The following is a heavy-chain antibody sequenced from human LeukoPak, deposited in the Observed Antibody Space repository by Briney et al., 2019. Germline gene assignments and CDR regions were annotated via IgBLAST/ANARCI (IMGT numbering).Heavy chain of an antibody. CDR1: GFTFSSYS. J-gene: IGHJ4*02. Sequence: PGGSLRLSCAASGFTFSSYSMNWVRQAPGKGLDWVSYISSTGTTMYYADSVKGRFTISRDNAKNSLYLQMNSLRAEDTAVYYCARSLTEMDLFDYWGQGTLVTVSS. CDR2: ISSTGTTM. V-gene: IGHV3-48*01. D-gene: IGHD5-24*01. CDR3: ARSLTEMDLFDY.